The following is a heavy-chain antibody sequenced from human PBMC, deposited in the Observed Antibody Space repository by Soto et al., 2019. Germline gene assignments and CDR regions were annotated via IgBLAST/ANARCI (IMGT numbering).Heavy chain of an antibody. CDR2: IYPGDSDT. CDR1: GYSFTRHW. D-gene: IGHD6-19*01. CDR3: ARNALPVENWFDP. Sequence: EVQLVQSGAEVKKPGESLKISCKGSGYSFTRHWIGWVRQMPGKGLEWMGIIYPGDSDTRYSPSFQGQITISVDKSIRPASFKGSSRKAPETAIYYGARNALPVENWFDPGAREPWSPSPQ. J-gene: IGHJ5*02. V-gene: IGHV5-51*01.